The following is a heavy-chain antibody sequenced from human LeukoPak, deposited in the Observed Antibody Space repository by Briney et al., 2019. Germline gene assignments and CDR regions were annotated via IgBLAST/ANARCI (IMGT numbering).Heavy chain of an antibody. CDR2: ISSSSTI. CDR3: AREVEIVVVPAAIQTVAFDI. J-gene: IGHJ3*02. CDR1: GLTFSSYS. V-gene: IGHV3-48*01. Sequence: GGSLRLSCAASGLTFSSYSMNWVRQAPGKGLEWVSYISSSSTIYYADSVKGRFTISRDNAKNSLYLQMNSLRAEDTAVYYCAREVEIVVVPAAIQTVAFDIWGQGTMVTVSS. D-gene: IGHD2-2*01.